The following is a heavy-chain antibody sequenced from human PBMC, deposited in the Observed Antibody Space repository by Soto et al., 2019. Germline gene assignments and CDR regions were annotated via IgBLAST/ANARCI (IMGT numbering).Heavy chain of an antibody. J-gene: IGHJ5*02. CDR2: IWYDGSNK. V-gene: IGHV3-33*01. CDR3: ARDNTYYYGSGSYQAGFDP. D-gene: IGHD3-10*01. CDR1: GFTFSSYG. Sequence: QVQLVESGGGVVQPGRSLRLSCAASGFTFSSYGMHWVRQAPGKGVEWVAVIWYDGSNKYYADSVKGRFTISRDNSKNTLYLQMNSLRAEDTAVYYCARDNTYYYGSGSYQAGFDPWGPGTLVTVSS.